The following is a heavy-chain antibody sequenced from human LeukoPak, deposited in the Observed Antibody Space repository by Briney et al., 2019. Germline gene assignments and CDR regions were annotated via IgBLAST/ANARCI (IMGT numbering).Heavy chain of an antibody. V-gene: IGHV3-7*03. CDR1: GLTFSNYW. CDR2: IKQDGSEK. J-gene: IGHJ4*02. Sequence: GGSLRLSCAASGLTFSNYWMDWVRQAPGKGLEWVANIKQDGSEKNYVDSVRGRFIISRDNAKNSLYLQMNTLRADDTAVYYCARDGFGTGSNWGQGTLVTVSS. CDR3: ARDGFGTGSN. D-gene: IGHD3-16*01.